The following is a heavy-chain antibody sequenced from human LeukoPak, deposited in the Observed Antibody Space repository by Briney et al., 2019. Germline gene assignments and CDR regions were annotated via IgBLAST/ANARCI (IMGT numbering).Heavy chain of an antibody. V-gene: IGHV3-33*06. CDR2: IWYDGSNK. J-gene: IGHJ4*02. CDR1: GFTFSSYG. Sequence: HPGRSLRLSCAASGFTFSSYGMHWVCQAPGKGLEWVAVIWYDGSNKYYADSVKGRFTISRDNSKNTLYLQMNSLRAEDTAVYYCAKSHYYGSGSYSYWGQGTLVTVSS. D-gene: IGHD3-10*01. CDR3: AKSHYYGSGSYSY.